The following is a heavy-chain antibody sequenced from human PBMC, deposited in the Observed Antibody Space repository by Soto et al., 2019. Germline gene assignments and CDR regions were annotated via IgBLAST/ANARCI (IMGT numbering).Heavy chain of an antibody. D-gene: IGHD3-10*01. CDR2: IHYSQST. CDR1: GGSISSSSYY. CDR3: ARHAKGYYASGSYNYWFAP. Sequence: KTSETLSLTCTVSGGSISSSSYYWGWIRQPPGKGLEYIGSIHYSQSTYYNPSLKSRFSISVDTSKNQFSLKLSSVTAADTAVYYCARHAKGYYASGSYNYWFAPWGQGTLVTVSS. V-gene: IGHV4-39*01. J-gene: IGHJ5*02.